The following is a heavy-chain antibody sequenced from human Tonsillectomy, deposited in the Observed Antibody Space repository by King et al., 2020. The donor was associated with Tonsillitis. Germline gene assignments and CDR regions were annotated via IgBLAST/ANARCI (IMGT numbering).Heavy chain of an antibody. J-gene: IGHJ2*01. CDR1: GGSINSYY. D-gene: IGHD6-6*01. V-gene: IGHV4-59*01. CDR2: IYYSGST. Sequence: VQLQESGPGLVKPSETLSLTCIVSGGSINSYYWSWMRQSPGKGLEWIGKIYYSGSTTYNPSFKSRVTISIDTSKNQFSLKLSSVTAADTAVYYCARVGRAARPDWYFDLWGRGTLVTVS. CDR3: ARVGRAARPDWYFDL.